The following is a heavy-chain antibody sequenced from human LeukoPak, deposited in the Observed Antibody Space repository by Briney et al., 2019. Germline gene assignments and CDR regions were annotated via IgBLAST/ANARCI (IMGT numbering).Heavy chain of an antibody. CDR1: GFTVSSTY. D-gene: IGHD5-18*01. CDR2: YSGGTT. V-gene: IGHV3-66*02. CDR3: ASGTQLWHGGY. J-gene: IGHJ4*02. Sequence: GGSLRLSCAASGFTVSSTYMSWVRQAPGKGLEWVSVYSGGTTYYADSVKGRPTISRDNSKNTLYLQMNSLRAEDTAVYYCASGTQLWHGGYWGQGTLVTVSS.